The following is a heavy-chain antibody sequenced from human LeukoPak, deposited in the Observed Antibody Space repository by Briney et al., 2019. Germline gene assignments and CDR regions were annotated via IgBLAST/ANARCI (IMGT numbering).Heavy chain of an antibody. CDR1: GYTFTGYY. J-gene: IGHJ4*02. CDR2: INPNSGGT. D-gene: IGHD3-3*01. Sequence: ASVKVSCKASGYTFTGYYIHWVRQAPGQGLEWMGWINPNSGGTNYAQKFQGRVTMTRDTSISTAYMEVSRLRSDDMAVYYCARSPITIFGVVLRYYFDYWGQGTLVTVSS. CDR3: ARSPITIFGVVLRYYFDY. V-gene: IGHV1-2*02.